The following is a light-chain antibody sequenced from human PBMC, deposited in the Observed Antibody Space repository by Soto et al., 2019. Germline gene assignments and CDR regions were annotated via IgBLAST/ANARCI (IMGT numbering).Light chain of an antibody. CDR2: GAS. CDR1: QSVSSN. Sequence: EIVMTQSPATLSVSPGARAPLSCRARQSVSSNLAWYQQNPGQAPRLLIYGASTRATGIPARFSGSGSGTEFTLTISNLEPEDFAVYYCQQRSNWPQWTFGQGTKVDI. CDR3: QQRSNWPQWT. J-gene: IGKJ1*01. V-gene: IGKV3-15*01.